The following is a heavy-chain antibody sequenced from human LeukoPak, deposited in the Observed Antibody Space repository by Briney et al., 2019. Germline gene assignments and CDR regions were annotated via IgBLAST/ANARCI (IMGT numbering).Heavy chain of an antibody. CDR1: GFTFDDYG. V-gene: IGHV3-49*04. D-gene: IGHD6-13*01. CDR2: IRSKAYGGTT. Sequence: GGSLRLSRAASGFTFDDYGMSWVRQAPGKGLEWVGFIRSKAYGGTTEYAASVKGRFTISRDDSKSIAYLQMNSLKTEDTAVYYCTRASIAAAGQAWGQGTLVTVSS. CDR3: TRASIAAAGQA. J-gene: IGHJ5*02.